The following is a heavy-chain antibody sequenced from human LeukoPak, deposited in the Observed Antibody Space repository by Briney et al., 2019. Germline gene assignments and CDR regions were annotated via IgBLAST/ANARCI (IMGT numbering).Heavy chain of an antibody. V-gene: IGHV3-72*01. CDR2: TRNKANSYTT. CDR1: GFTFSDHY. D-gene: IGHD4-17*01. J-gene: IGHJ3*02. Sequence: GGSLRLSCAASGFTFSDHYMDWVRQAPGKGLEWVGRTRNKANSYTTEYAASVKGRFTISRDDSKNSLYLQMNSLKTEDTAVHYCARDRRDYGDYGDAFDIWGQGTMVTVSS. CDR3: ARDRRDYGDYGDAFDI.